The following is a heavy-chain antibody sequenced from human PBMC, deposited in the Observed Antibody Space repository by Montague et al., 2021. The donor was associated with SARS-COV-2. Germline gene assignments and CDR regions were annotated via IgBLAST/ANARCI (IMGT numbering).Heavy chain of an antibody. V-gene: IGHV3-7*01. CDR3: ARDGCWSGYFTDYYGMDV. J-gene: IGHJ6*02. CDR2: IKQDGSEK. Sequence: SLRLSCAASGFTFSSYWMSWVRQAPGKGLEWVANIKQDGSEKYYVDSVKGRFTISSDNAKNSLYLQMNSLRAEDTAVYYCARDGCWSGYFTDYYGMDVWGQGTTVTVSS. D-gene: IGHD3-3*01. CDR1: GFTFSSYW.